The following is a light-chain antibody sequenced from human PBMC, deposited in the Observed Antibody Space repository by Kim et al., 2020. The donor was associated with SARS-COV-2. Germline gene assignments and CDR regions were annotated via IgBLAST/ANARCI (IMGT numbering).Light chain of an antibody. CDR1: QIITTR. CDR3: QQYHSSPYT. J-gene: IGKJ2*01. CDR2: ESS. V-gene: IGKV1-5*03. Sequence: SASVGDRVTISCVASQIITTRLAWYQQKPGKAPELLIYESSKLESGAPSRFSGSGSGTDFSLTIGGLQPDDYATYYCQQYHSSPYTFGQGTKLEI.